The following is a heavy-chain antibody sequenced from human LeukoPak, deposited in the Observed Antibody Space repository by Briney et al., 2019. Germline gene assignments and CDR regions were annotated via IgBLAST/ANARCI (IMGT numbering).Heavy chain of an antibody. J-gene: IGHJ3*01. D-gene: IGHD2-15*01. CDR1: GGSITNTNY. CDR2: GNLQGST. Sequence: PSETLPLTCGVSGGSITNTNYWTSVRQPPGKGLEWIGEGNLQGSTNYNPSLMGRVAISVDTSENHISLQSTSVTAADTAVYYCARDVEQCSGGSCYNSVYAFGFWGQGTMVTVSS. V-gene: IGHV4-4*02. CDR3: ARDVEQCSGGSCYNSVYAFGF.